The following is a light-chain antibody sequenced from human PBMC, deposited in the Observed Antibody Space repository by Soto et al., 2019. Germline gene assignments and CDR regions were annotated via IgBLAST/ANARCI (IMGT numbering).Light chain of an antibody. V-gene: IGKV1-39*01. J-gene: IGKJ1*01. Sequence: IQMTQSPSSLSASVGDRVTITCRAGQSISTYLNWYQQKPGKAPDLLIYTASSLESGVPSRFSGSGSGTDFTLTISSLRPEDFATYFCQQSYSRPRTFGQGTKVDIK. CDR1: QSISTY. CDR2: TAS. CDR3: QQSYSRPRT.